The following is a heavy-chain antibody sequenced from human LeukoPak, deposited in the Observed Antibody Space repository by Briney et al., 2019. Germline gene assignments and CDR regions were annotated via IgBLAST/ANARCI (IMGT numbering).Heavy chain of an antibody. CDR1: GVTSSNYR. Sequence: PEGTRIRSCPPTGVTSSNYRMGGVRQAPGKGLERVANIKQDGSEKYYVDSVKGRFTISRDNAKNSLYLQMNSLRAEDTAVYYCARDELGYWGQGTLVTVSS. D-gene: IGHD1-7*01. CDR3: ARDELGY. V-gene: IGHV3-7*01. CDR2: IKQDGSEK. J-gene: IGHJ4*02.